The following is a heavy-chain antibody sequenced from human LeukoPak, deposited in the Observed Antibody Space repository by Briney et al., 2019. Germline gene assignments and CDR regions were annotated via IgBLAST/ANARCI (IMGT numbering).Heavy chain of an antibody. Sequence: GRALRLSCAASGFNFDSYGMHWVRQAPGKGLEWVAVISYDGSKKYYADSVKGRFAISRDDSRNTLFIQMNSLRAEGTALYYWAKEAGYSGYEHFDSWGQRTLVTVSP. V-gene: IGHV3-30*18. CDR3: AKEAGYSGYEHFDS. D-gene: IGHD5-12*01. J-gene: IGHJ4*02. CDR2: ISYDGSKK. CDR1: GFNFDSYG.